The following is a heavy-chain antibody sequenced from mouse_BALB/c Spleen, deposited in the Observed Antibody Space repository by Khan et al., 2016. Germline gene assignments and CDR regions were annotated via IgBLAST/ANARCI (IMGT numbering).Heavy chain of an antibody. CDR3: ARSPEDYVVGFAY. CDR2: IDPANGNT. D-gene: IGHD2-4*01. J-gene: IGHJ3*01. V-gene: IGHV14-3*02. CDR1: GFNIKDTY. Sequence: VQLQQSGAELVKPGASVKLSCTASGFNIKDTYMHWVKQRPEQGLEWIGRIDPANGNTNYDPKFQGKATITADTSSNTAYLQPSSLTSEDTAVYYCARSPEDYVVGFAYWGQGTLVTVSA.